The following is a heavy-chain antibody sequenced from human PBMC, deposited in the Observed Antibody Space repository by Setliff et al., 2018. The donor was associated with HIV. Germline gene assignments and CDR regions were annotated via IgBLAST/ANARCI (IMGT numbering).Heavy chain of an antibody. D-gene: IGHD3-9*01. Sequence: SETLSLTCTVSGGSISSYYWSWIRQPAGKGLEWIGRIYTSGSTNYNPSLKSRVTMSVDTSKNQFSLKLSSVTAADTAVYYCARETRGYYDILTGLYYFDYWGQGTQVTVSS. V-gene: IGHV4-4*07. CDR1: GGSISSYY. CDR3: ARETRGYYDILTGLYYFDY. J-gene: IGHJ4*02. CDR2: IYTSGST.